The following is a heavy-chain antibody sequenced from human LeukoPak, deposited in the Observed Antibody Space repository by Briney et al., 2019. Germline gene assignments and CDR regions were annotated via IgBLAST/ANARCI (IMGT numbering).Heavy chain of an antibody. Sequence: AGGSLRLSCAASGFTFSSYAMSWVRQAPGKGLEWVGRIKTKSDGATTDYAAPVKGRFTISRDDAKNTLYLQMNSLKTEDTAVYYCATSPSETGAYYPYYFDYWGQGTLVTVSS. D-gene: IGHD3-22*01. CDR3: ATSPSETGAYYPYYFDY. V-gene: IGHV3-15*01. CDR2: IKTKSDGATT. J-gene: IGHJ4*02. CDR1: GFTFSSYA.